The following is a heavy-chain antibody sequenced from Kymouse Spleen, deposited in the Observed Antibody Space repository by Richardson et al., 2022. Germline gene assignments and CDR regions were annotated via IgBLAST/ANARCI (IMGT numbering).Heavy chain of an antibody. CDR2: INHSGST. CDR1: GGSFSGYY. CDR3: ARGRNWNYGYFDY. Sequence: VQLQQWGAGLLKPSETLSLTCAVYGGSFSGYYWSWIRQPPGKGLEWIGEINHSGSTNYNPSLKSRVTISVDTSKNQFSLKLSSVTAADTAVYYCARGRNWNYGYFDYWGQGTLVTVSS. D-gene: IGHD1-7*01. J-gene: IGHJ4*02. V-gene: IGHV4-34*01.